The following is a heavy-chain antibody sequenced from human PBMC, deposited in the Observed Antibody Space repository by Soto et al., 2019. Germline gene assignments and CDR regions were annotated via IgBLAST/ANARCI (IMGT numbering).Heavy chain of an antibody. V-gene: IGHV4-34*01. CDR3: ARDRSMVRGAIDY. J-gene: IGHJ4*02. CDR2: INHSRST. D-gene: IGHD3-10*01. CDR1: GGTFSGYY. Sequence: SETLSLTYAVYGGTFSGYYWSWIRQPPGEGLEWIGEINHSRSTNYNPSLKSRVTISVDTSKNQFSLKLSSVTAADTAVYYCARDRSMVRGAIDYWGQGTLVTVSS.